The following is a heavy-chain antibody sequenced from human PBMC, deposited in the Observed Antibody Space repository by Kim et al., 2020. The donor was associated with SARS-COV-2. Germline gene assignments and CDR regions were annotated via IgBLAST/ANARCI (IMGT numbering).Heavy chain of an antibody. Sequence: SVKVSCKASGGTFSSYAISWVRQAPGQGLEWMGGIIPIFGTANYAQKFQGRVTITADESTSTAYMELSSLRSEDTAVYYCARWWGFGELFKNWFDPWGQGTLVTVSS. J-gene: IGHJ5*02. CDR2: IIPIFGTA. CDR1: GGTFSSYA. D-gene: IGHD3-10*01. V-gene: IGHV1-69*13. CDR3: ARWWGFGELFKNWFDP.